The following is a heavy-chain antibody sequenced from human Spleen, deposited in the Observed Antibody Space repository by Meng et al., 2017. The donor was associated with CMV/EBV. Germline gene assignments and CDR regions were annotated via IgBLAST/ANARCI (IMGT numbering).Heavy chain of an antibody. CDR2: INPSGGRT. CDR3: AREGGDCTNGVCFLDQ. V-gene: IGHV1-46*01. CDR1: GYMFANYY. J-gene: IGHJ4*02. D-gene: IGHD2-8*01. Sequence: SGYMFANYYIHWVRQAPGQGLEWMGIINPSGGRTNYAQKFQGRVTMTRDTSANTFYIELNSLRSEDTAVYYCAREGGDCTNGVCFLDQWGQGSLVTVSS.